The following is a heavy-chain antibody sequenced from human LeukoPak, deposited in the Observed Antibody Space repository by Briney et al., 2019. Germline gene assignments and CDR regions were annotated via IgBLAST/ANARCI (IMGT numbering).Heavy chain of an antibody. V-gene: IGHV3-23*01. D-gene: IGHD3-10*01. Sequence: GGSLRLSCAGSGFTFNNYAMSWVRQAPGRGLEGVSAISATGATTYYADSVKGRFAISSDNSKNTLYLQMSSLRAEDTAVYYCAKDQRFGDLDDYRGQGTLVTVSS. CDR3: AKDQRFGDLDDY. CDR2: ISATGATT. CDR1: GFTFNNYA. J-gene: IGHJ4*02.